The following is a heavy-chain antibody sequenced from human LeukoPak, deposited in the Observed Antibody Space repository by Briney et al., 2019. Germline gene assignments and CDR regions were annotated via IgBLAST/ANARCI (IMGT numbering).Heavy chain of an antibody. Sequence: SETLSLTCAAYGGSFSGYYWSWIRQPPGKGLEWIGEINHSGSTNYNPSLKSRVTISVDTSKNQFSLKLSSVTAADTAVYYCATKPIAVARYWGQGTLVTVSS. V-gene: IGHV4-34*01. D-gene: IGHD6-19*01. CDR1: GGSFSGYY. J-gene: IGHJ4*02. CDR2: INHSGST. CDR3: ATKPIAVARY.